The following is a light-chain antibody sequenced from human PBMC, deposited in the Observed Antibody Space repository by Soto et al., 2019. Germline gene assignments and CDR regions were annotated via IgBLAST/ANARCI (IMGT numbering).Light chain of an antibody. J-gene: IGKJ3*01. Sequence: DIQMTQSPSTLSASVGDRVTITCRASQSISSWLAWYQQKPGKAPKLLIYRASSIESGVPSRFSGSGSGTEFTLTSSSLQPDDFATYYCQQYNSYLLTFGPGTTVDIK. V-gene: IGKV1-5*03. CDR1: QSISSW. CDR2: RAS. CDR3: QQYNSYLLT.